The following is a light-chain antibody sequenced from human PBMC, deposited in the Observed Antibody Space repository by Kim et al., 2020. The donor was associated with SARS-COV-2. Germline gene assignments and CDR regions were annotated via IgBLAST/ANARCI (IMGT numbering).Light chain of an antibody. CDR2: DAS. Sequence: EVALTQSPDTLSLSPGERATLSCRASQIVSSSSLAWYQHKPGQAPRLLIHDASSRATGIPDRFSGRGSGTDFTLTISRLEPEDFAVYYCQQHGYSPQTFGQGTKVDIK. CDR1: QIVSSSS. V-gene: IGKV3-20*01. J-gene: IGKJ1*01. CDR3: QQHGYSPQT.